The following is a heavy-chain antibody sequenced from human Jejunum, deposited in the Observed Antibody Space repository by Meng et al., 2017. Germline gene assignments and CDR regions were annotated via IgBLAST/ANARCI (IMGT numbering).Heavy chain of an antibody. CDR2: VSDSDGST. J-gene: IGHJ4*02. V-gene: IGHV3-23*01. CDR3: ARAGSYYFEY. Sequence: GGGLGPPGGPLRCSGACAGFTCGGYGRNWVPQAAGKGLEWVASVSDSDGSTFYADSVRGRFTISRDNAKNTLYLQMNSLRAEDTAVYYCARAGSYYFEYWGQGTLVTVSS. CDR1: GFTCGGYG.